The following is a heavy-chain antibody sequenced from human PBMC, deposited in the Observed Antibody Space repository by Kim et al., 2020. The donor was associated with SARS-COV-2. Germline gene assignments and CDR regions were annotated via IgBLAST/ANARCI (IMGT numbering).Heavy chain of an antibody. D-gene: IGHD6-13*01. Sequence: GGSLRLSCAASGFTFSGSAMHWVRQASGKGLEWVGRIRSKANSYATAYAASVKGRFTISRDDSKNTAYLQMNSLKTEDTAVYYCTRPPLAYSSSWYGGTDYWGQGTLVTVSS. CDR1: GFTFSGSA. CDR3: TRPPLAYSSSWYGGTDY. V-gene: IGHV3-73*01. J-gene: IGHJ4*02. CDR2: IRSKANSYAT.